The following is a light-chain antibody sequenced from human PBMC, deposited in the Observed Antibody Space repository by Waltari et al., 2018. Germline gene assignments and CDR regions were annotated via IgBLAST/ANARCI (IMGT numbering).Light chain of an antibody. CDR2: EDT. V-gene: IGLV2-23*01. Sequence: QSALTQPASVSGSPGQSITLSCTGTSSDVGRYNLVSWYQQHPGKVPKLIIYEDTKRPSGVSDRFSGSKSGNTASLTISGPQAEDEADYHCCAHAGSGIWVFGGGTKLTVL. CDR3: CAHAGSGIWV. CDR1: SSDVGRYNL. J-gene: IGLJ3*02.